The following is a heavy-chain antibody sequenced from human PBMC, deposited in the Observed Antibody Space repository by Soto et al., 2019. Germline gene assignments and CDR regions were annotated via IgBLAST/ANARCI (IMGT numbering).Heavy chain of an antibody. Sequence: GGSLRLSCVASGFTFSSYGMHWVRQAPGRGLEWLAFISYDGRNEYYADSEKGRFTISRDNSKNTLYLQMDSLRPEDTAVYYCAKSIAVAAGWFDPWGQGALVTVSS. J-gene: IGHJ5*02. V-gene: IGHV3-30*18. CDR3: AKSIAVAAGWFDP. CDR1: GFTFSSYG. D-gene: IGHD6-19*01. CDR2: ISYDGRNE.